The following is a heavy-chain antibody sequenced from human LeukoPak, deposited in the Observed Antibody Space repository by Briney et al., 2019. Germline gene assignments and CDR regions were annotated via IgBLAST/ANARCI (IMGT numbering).Heavy chain of an antibody. Sequence: AGSLRLSCAASGFTFSSYAISWVRQAPGKGLEWVSAISGSGGSTYYADSVKGRFTISRDNSKNTLYLQMNSLRAEDTAVYYCAKDIIVVVPAAISYWGQGTLVTVSS. D-gene: IGHD2-2*02. CDR3: AKDIIVVVPAAISY. V-gene: IGHV3-23*01. J-gene: IGHJ4*02. CDR1: GFTFSSYA. CDR2: ISGSGGST.